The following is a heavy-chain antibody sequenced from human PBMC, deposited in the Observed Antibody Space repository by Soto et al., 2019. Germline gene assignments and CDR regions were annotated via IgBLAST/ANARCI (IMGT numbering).Heavy chain of an antibody. V-gene: IGHV3-23*01. CDR1: GFTFSSYA. CDR3: AVLNKQWSVSYYFDY. J-gene: IGHJ4*02. D-gene: IGHD2-8*01. CDR2: ISGSGGST. Sequence: GGSLRLSCAASGFTFSSYAMSWVRQAPGKGLEWVSAISGSGGSTYYADSVKGRFTISRDNSKNTLYLQMNSLRAEDTAVYYCAVLNKQWSVSYYFDYWGQGTLVTVSS.